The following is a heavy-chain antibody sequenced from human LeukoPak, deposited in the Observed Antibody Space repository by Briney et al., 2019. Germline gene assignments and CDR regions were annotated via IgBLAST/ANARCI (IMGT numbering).Heavy chain of an antibody. V-gene: IGHV3-23*01. Sequence: GGSLRLSCAASGFTFSSYAMHWVRQAPGKGLEWVSAISTSGGTTYNADSMKGRFTISRDNSKNTLYLQMSSLRAEDTALYYCTKISSSGGHFDYWGQGTLVTVSS. CDR3: TKISSSGGHFDY. CDR1: GFTFSSYA. CDR2: ISTSGGTT. J-gene: IGHJ4*02. D-gene: IGHD3-10*01.